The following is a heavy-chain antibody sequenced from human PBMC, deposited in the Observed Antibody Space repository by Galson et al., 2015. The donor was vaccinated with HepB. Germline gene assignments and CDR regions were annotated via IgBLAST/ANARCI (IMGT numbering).Heavy chain of an antibody. V-gene: IGHV5-51*01. CDR3: ARLGDEVAATPGALRGIDY. CDR2: IYPGDSDT. J-gene: IGHJ4*02. CDR1: GSSFTSYW. D-gene: IGHD2-15*01. Sequence: QSGAEVTKPGEPLKISCTGSGSSFTSYWIGWVRQMPGKSLEWMGIIYPGDSDTRYSPSFQGQVTISADKSISTAYLQWSSLKASYTAMYYCARLGDEVAATPGALRGIDYWGQGTLVTVSS.